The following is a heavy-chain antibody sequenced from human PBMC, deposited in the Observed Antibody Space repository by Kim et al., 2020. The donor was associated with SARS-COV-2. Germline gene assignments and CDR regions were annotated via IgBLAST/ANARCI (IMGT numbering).Heavy chain of an antibody. CDR1: GYTLTELS. Sequence: ASVKVSCKVSGYTLTELSMHWVRQAPGKGLEWMGGFDPEDGETIYAQKFQGRVTMTEDTSTDTAYMELSSLRSEDTAVYYCATAYYYDSSGYYFLNWFDPWGQGTLVTVSS. CDR3: ATAYYYDSSGYYFLNWFDP. D-gene: IGHD3-22*01. V-gene: IGHV1-24*01. J-gene: IGHJ5*02. CDR2: FDPEDGET.